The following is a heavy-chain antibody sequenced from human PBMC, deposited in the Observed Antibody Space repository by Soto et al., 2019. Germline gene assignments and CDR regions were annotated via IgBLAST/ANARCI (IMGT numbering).Heavy chain of an antibody. J-gene: IGHJ4*02. V-gene: IGHV1-69*02. CDR3: ARSGYDYAPPDY. Sequence: QVQLVQSGAEVKKPGSSVKVSCKASGGTFSSYTISWVRQAPGQGLEWMGRIIPILGIANYAQKFQGRVTINADKATSTADMELSSLRSEDTAVYYCARSGYDYAPPDYWGQGTLVTVSS. CDR2: IIPILGIA. D-gene: IGHD5-12*01. CDR1: GGTFSSYT.